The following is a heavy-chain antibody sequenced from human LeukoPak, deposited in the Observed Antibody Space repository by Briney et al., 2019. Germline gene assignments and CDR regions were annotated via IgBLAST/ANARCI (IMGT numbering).Heavy chain of an antibody. CDR3: TTQEVPAAIEWVDY. CDR1: GFTFSSYS. V-gene: IGHV3-15*01. J-gene: IGHJ4*02. CDR2: IKSKTDGGTT. D-gene: IGHD2-2*01. Sequence: GGSLRLSCAASGFTFSSYSMNWVRQAPGKGLEWVGRIKSKTDGGTTDYAAPVKGRFTISRDDSKNTLYLQMNSLKTEDTAVYYCTTQEVPAAIEWVDYWGQGTLVTVSS.